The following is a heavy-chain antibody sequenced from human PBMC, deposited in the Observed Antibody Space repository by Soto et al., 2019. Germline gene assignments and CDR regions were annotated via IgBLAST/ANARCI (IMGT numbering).Heavy chain of an antibody. V-gene: IGHV4-30-2*01. CDR1: GGSISSGGYS. CDR3: ARERGVIHNWFDP. D-gene: IGHD3-10*01. J-gene: IGHJ5*02. CDR2: IYHSGST. Sequence: SETLSLTCAVSGGSISSGGYSWSWIRQPPGKGLEWIGYIYHSGSTYYNPSLKSRVTISVDRSKNQFSLKLSSVTAADTAVYYCARERGVIHNWFDPWGQGTLVTVSS.